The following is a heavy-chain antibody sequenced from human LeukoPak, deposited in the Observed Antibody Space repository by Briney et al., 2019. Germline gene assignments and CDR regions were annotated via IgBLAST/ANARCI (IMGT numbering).Heavy chain of an antibody. V-gene: IGHV1-2*02. J-gene: IGHJ4*02. Sequence: ASVKVSCKASGYTFTGYYMHWVRQAPGQGLEWMGWINPNSGGTNYAQKFQGRATMTRDTSISTAYMELSRLRSDDTAVYYCARTVLRYFDWFDYWGQGTLVTVSS. D-gene: IGHD3-9*01. CDR3: ARTVLRYFDWFDY. CDR2: INPNSGGT. CDR1: GYTFTGYY.